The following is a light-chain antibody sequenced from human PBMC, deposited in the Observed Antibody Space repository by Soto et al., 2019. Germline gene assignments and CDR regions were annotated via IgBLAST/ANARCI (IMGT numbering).Light chain of an antibody. CDR1: QYINTR. V-gene: IGKV3-11*01. Sequence: EIVLTQSPATLSSFPGDRVTLSCRASQYINTRLAWYQHRPGQAPRLLIYQTSIRAAGIPARFSASGSGTDFTLTISSLEPEDFAVYSCQQRSNWPGTFGQGTKVDIK. J-gene: IGKJ1*01. CDR3: QQRSNWPGT. CDR2: QTS.